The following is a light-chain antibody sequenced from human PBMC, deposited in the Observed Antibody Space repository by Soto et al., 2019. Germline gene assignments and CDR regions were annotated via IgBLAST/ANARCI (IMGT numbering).Light chain of an antibody. CDR2: AAS. Sequence: DIQMTQSPSTLYASVGDIVTITCRASQSISSWLAWYQQKTGKAPKLRIDAASSLQSGVPSRCSGSGSGTDFTLTSSSLQPEDFATYYCQQSYSTPLTFGGGTKVEIK. CDR1: QSISSW. V-gene: IGKV1-39*01. J-gene: IGKJ4*01. CDR3: QQSYSTPLT.